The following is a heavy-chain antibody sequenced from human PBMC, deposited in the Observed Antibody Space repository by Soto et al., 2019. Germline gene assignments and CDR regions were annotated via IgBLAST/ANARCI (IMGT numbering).Heavy chain of an antibody. CDR3: AGRGDSGYDH. Sequence: GGSLRLSCAASGFVFSSYSMNWVRQAPGKGLEWVSYISSSSSSSIYYADSVKGRITISRDNANNSLYLQMNSLGVEDTDVYYCAGRGDSGYDHWGQGTLVTVSA. J-gene: IGHJ4*02. V-gene: IGHV3-48*01. CDR1: GFVFSSYS. CDR2: ISSSSSSSI. D-gene: IGHD5-12*01.